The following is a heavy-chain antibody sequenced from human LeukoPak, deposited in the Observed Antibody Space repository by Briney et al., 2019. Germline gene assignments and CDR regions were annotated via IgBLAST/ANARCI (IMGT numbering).Heavy chain of an antibody. J-gene: IGHJ6*03. CDR2: ISWNSGSI. CDR3: AKVNDYYMDV. V-gene: IGHV3-9*01. Sequence: SGRSLRLSCAASGFTFDDYAMHWVRQAPGKGLEWVSGISWNSGSIGYADSVKGRFTISRDNAKNSLYLRMNSLRAEDTALYYCAKVNDYYMDVWGKGTTVAVSS. CDR1: GFTFDDYA.